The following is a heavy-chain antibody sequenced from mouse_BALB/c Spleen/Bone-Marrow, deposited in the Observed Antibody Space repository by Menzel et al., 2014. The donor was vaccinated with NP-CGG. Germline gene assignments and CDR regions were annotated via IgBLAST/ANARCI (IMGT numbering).Heavy chain of an antibody. J-gene: IGHJ4*01. V-gene: IGHV1-52*01. CDR2: IDPSTTET. CDR3: ARWTLALDY. Sequence: VQLQQSGPELVRPGTSVKMSCKASGYTFTTYWMHWVKQRPRQGLEWIGMIDPSTTETKLNQKFKDKATLNVDKSSNTAYMQLSSLTSEDPAVFYCARWTLALDYWGQGTSVTVSS. CDR1: GYTFTTYW.